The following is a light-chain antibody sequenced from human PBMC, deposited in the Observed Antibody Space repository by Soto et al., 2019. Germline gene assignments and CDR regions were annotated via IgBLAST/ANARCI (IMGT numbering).Light chain of an antibody. CDR1: SSDVGSYNL. J-gene: IGLJ1*01. Sequence: QSALTQPASVSGSPGQSITISCTGTSSDVGSYNLVSWYQQHPCKAPKLMIYEGSKRPSGVSNRFSGSKSGNTASLTISGIQAEDEADYYCCSYAGSSTPCVFGTGTKLTVL. CDR3: CSYAGSSTPCV. CDR2: EGS. V-gene: IGLV2-23*01.